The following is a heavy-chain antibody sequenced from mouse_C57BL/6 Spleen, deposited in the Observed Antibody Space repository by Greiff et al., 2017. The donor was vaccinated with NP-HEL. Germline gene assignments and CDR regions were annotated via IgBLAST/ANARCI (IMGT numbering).Heavy chain of an antibody. CDR2: ISDGGSYT. Sequence: EVKVVESGGGLVKPGGSLKLSCAASGFTFSSYAMSWVRQTPEKRLEWVATISDGGSYTYYPDNVKGRFTISRDNAKNNLYLQMSHLKSEDTAMYYCARDRTTPHYFDYWGQGTTLTVSS. D-gene: IGHD1-1*01. J-gene: IGHJ2*01. CDR1: GFTFSSYA. V-gene: IGHV5-4*01. CDR3: ARDRTTPHYFDY.